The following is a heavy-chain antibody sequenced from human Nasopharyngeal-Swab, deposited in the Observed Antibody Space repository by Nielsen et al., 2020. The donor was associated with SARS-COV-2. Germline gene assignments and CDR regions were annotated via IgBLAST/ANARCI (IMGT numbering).Heavy chain of an antibody. V-gene: IGHV4-30-4*01. D-gene: IGHD1-26*01. J-gene: IGHJ3*02. CDR1: GGSISSGDYY. CDR3: AREGAGATGAFDI. CDR2: IYYSGST. Sequence: SGTLSLTCTVSGGSISSGDYYWSLIRQPPGKGLEWIGYIYYSGSTYYNPSLKSRVTISVDTSKNQFSLKLSSVTAADTAVYYCAREGAGATGAFDIWGQGTMVTVSS.